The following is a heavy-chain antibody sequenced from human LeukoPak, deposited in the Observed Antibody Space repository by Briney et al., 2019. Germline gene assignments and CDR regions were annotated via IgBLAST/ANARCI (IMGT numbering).Heavy chain of an antibody. V-gene: IGHV3-48*03. CDR3: ARSNGLRYFDR. CDR2: FGSTGSI. CDR1: GFTFSTYA. D-gene: IGHD2-8*01. J-gene: IGHJ4*02. Sequence: GGSLRLSCVASGFTFSTYAMNWIRQAPGKGLEWVAYFGSTGSIHYADSMRGRFTISRDNAEMSLFLHMNSLRVDDTAVYYCARSNGLRYFDRWGQGTLVTVSS.